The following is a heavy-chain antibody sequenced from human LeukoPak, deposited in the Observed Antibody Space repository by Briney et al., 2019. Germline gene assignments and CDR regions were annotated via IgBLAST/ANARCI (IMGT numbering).Heavy chain of an antibody. CDR3: ATAQWLVRNYCHY. J-gene: IGHJ4*02. D-gene: IGHD6-19*01. Sequence: ASVKVSRKFSGYTHPELSMHWVRQAPAKGLEGMGGFDSEDGETLYAQKFQGRVPMPEDTYTDTLYMALSRLRREDTDVYYCATAQWLVRNYCHYWGEGTLVSVS. V-gene: IGHV1-24*01. CDR2: FDSEDGET. CDR1: GYTHPELS.